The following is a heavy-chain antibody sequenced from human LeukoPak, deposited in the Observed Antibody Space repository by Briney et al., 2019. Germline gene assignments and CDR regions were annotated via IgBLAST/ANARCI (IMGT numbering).Heavy chain of an antibody. CDR2: ISYDGSNK. CDR3: ARGRTAAAGTAYYFDY. V-gene: IGHV3-30*03. D-gene: IGHD6-13*01. J-gene: IGHJ4*02. Sequence: PGGSLRLSCAASGFTFSSYSMNWVRQAPGKGLEWVAVISYDGSNKYYADSVKGRFTISRDNSKNTLYLQMNSLRAEDTAVYYCARGRTAAAGTAYYFDYWGQGTLVTVSS. CDR1: GFTFSSYS.